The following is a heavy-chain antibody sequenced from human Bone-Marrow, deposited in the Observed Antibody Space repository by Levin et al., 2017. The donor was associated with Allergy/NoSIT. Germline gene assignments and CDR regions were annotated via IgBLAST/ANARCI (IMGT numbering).Heavy chain of an antibody. V-gene: IGHV4-59*01. Sequence: SQTLSLTCTVSGGSISSYYWSWIRQPPGKGLEWIGYIYYSGSTNYNPSLKSRVTISVDTSKNQFSLKLSSVTAADTAVYYCARVVVVVPAAIHSYYMDGWGKGTTVTVSS. CDR1: GGSISSYY. D-gene: IGHD2-2*01. CDR3: ARVVVVVPAAIHSYYMDG. CDR2: IYYSGST. J-gene: IGHJ6*03.